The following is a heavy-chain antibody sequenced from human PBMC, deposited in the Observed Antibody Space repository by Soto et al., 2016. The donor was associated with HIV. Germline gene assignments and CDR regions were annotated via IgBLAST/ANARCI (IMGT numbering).Heavy chain of an antibody. J-gene: IGHJ6*03. V-gene: IGHV1-46*01. CDR3: ARVGSGSGSRPMYYYYMDV. CDR2: INVNAGNT. CDR1: GYTFTNYY. Sequence: QVQLVQSGAEVKKPGASVKVSCKASGYTFTNYYMQWVRQAPGQGLEWMGTINVNAGNTNYAQKFRGRVTMTRDTSTSTVYMELSSLRSEDTAVYYCARVGSGSGSRPMYYYYMDVWGKGPRSPSP. D-gene: IGHD3-10*01.